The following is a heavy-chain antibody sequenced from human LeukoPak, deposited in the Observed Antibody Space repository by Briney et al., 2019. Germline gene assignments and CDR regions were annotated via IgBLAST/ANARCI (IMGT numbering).Heavy chain of an antibody. CDR1: GFISSSYG. J-gene: IGHJ4*02. Sequence: GGSLRLSCAASGFISSSYGMHWVRQAPGKGLEWVAVIWYDGSKKHHADSVKGRFTISRDNSKNTLYLQMNSLRAEDTAVYYCARDGCGGDCYLADYWGQGTLVTVSS. V-gene: IGHV3-33*01. CDR2: IWYDGSKK. D-gene: IGHD2-21*02. CDR3: ARDGCGGDCYLADY.